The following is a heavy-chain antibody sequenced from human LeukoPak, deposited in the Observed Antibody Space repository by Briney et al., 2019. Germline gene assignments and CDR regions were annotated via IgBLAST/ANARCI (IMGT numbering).Heavy chain of an antibody. V-gene: IGHV3-53*04. CDR1: GFTVSSNY. CDR2: IYSGGST. CDR3: ARERVRGCDSSGYYIY. D-gene: IGHD3-22*01. Sequence: GGSLRLSCAASGFTVSSNYMSWVRQAPRKGLEWVSVIYSGGSTYYADSVKGRFTISRHNPKNTLYLQMNSLRAEDTAVYYCARERVRGCDSSGYYIYWGQGTLVTVSS. J-gene: IGHJ4*02.